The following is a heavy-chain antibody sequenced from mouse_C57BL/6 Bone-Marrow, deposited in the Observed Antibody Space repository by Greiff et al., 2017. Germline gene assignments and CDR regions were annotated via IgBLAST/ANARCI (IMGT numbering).Heavy chain of an antibody. CDR2: IHPGGGNT. V-gene: IGHV1-66*01. D-gene: IGHD1-1*01. CDR3: ARCFYYYDSSGLAY. Sequence: QVQLQQSGPELVQPGASVKISCKASGYSFTSYYIHWVQQRPGQGLEWIGWIHPGGGNTKYTEKFQGQATLTAATSSSTAYLQLSSLTSEDSAVCYCARCFYYYDSSGLAYWGQGTLVTVSA. J-gene: IGHJ3*01. CDR1: GYSFTSYY.